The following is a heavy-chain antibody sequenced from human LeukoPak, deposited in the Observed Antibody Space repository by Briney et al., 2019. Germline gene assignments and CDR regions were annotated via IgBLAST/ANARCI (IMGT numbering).Heavy chain of an antibody. V-gene: IGHV4-39*01. CDR3: ARHPYSSTVDY. CDR2: IYYSGST. D-gene: IGHD6-13*01. Sequence: SETLSLTCTVSGGSISSSSYYWGWIRQPPGKGLEWIGSIYYSGSTYYNPSLKSRVTISVDTSKNQFSLKLSFVTAADTAVYYSARHPYSSTVDYWGQGTLVTVSS. J-gene: IGHJ4*02. CDR1: GGSISSSSYY.